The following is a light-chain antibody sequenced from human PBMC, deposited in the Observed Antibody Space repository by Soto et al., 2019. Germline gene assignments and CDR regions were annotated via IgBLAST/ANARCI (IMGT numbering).Light chain of an antibody. J-gene: IGLJ1*01. CDR1: SSNIGSNY. CDR3: AAWDDSLSALYV. V-gene: IGLV1-47*01. Sequence: QSVLTRPPSASGTPGQSVTISCSGSSSNIGSNYVYWYQQLPGTAPKLLIYRNNQRPSGVPDRFSGSKSGTSASLAISGLRSEDEADYYCAAWDDSLSALYVFGTGTKVTVL. CDR2: RNN.